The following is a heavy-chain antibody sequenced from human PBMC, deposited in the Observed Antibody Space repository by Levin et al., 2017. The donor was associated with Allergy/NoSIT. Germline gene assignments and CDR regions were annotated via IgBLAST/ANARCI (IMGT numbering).Heavy chain of an antibody. CDR2: ISWNSGSI. V-gene: IGHV3-9*01. CDR1: GFTFDDYA. D-gene: IGHD6-13*01. Sequence: PGGSLRLSCAASGFTFDDYAMHWVRQAPGKGLEWVSGISWNSGSIGYADSVKGRFTISRDNAKNSLYLQMNSLRAEDTALYYCAALIAAAGSKDYWGQGTLVTVSS. J-gene: IGHJ4*02. CDR3: AALIAAAGSKDY.